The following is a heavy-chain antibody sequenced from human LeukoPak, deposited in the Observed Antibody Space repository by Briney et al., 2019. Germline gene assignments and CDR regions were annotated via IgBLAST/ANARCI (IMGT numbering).Heavy chain of an antibody. CDR1: GGSISSYH. D-gene: IGHD2-2*02. CDR3: ARHGGTVVVPAAIRR. Sequence: PSETLSLTCTVSGGSISSYHWSWIRQPPGKRLEWIGSIYGSGNINYNPSLKSRVTISVDTSKNQFSLKLSSVTAADTAVYYCARHGGTVVVPAAIRRWGQGTLVTVSS. V-gene: IGHV4-59*08. J-gene: IGHJ4*02. CDR2: IYGSGNI.